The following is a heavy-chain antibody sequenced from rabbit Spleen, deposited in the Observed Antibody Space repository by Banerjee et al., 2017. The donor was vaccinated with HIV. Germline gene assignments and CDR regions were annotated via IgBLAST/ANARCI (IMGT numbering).Heavy chain of an antibody. CDR1: GFSFSASYW. J-gene: IGHJ4*01. CDR3: ARDAAGREDFNL. D-gene: IGHD4-2*01. CDR2: IDVVKSGST. V-gene: IGHV1S45*01. Sequence: EESGGDLVKPEGSLTLTCKASGFSFSASYWICWVRQAPGKGLEWIACIDVVKSGSTYYETWAKGRFTISRTSSTTVTLQLTSLTVADTATYFCARDAAGREDFNLWGPGTLVTVS.